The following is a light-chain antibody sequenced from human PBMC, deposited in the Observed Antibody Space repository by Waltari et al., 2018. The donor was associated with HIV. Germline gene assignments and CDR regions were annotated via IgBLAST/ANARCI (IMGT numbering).Light chain of an antibody. CDR2: EIH. J-gene: IGLJ1*01. CDR1: CSDIGHREY. Sequence: QSALTQPASVSGSPGQSVSIPCTGPCSDIGHREYVSSYQNNPANAPKLLLYEIHNRPAGVSNPFSGLKSGNPASLTISGLRAGDEGEFYFSSFTASSSLGVLGTGTQVNVL. V-gene: IGLV2-14*01. CDR3: SSFTASSSLGV.